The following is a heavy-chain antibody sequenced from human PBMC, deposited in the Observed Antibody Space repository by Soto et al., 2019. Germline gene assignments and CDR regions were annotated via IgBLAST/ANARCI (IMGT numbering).Heavy chain of an antibody. V-gene: IGHV4-4*07. Sequence: PSETLSLTCTVSGGSISSYYWSWIRQPAGDGLEWIGRIYSSGSTNYNPSLKSRVSMSVDTSKNQLSLNLISVTAADTAVYYCARSGGSFNLDYWGLGTLVTVSS. J-gene: IGHJ4*02. CDR2: IYSSGST. CDR1: GGSISSYY. D-gene: IGHD1-26*01. CDR3: ARSGGSFNLDY.